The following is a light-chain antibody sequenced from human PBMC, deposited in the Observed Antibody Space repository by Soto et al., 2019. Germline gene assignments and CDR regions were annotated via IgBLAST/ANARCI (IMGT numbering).Light chain of an antibody. V-gene: IGKV3-11*01. CDR1: QSISSY. CDR3: QQRSNLPPT. J-gene: IGKJ5*01. CDR2: DTS. Sequence: EIVLTQSPATLSFSPGERATLSCRASQSISSYLAWYRQIPGQAPRLLIYDTSNRATGIPDRFSGGGSGTDFTLTISSLEPEDFAVYFCQQRSNLPPTLGQGTRLEIK.